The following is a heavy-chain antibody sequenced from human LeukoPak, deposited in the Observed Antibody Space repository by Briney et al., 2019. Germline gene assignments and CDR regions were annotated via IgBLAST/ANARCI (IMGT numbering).Heavy chain of an antibody. CDR1: GFTFSSYG. V-gene: IGHV3-7*01. J-gene: IGHJ4*02. CDR2: IKQDGSEK. CDR3: ARDSFGQFDY. D-gene: IGHD3-10*01. Sequence: PGRSLRLSCAASGFTFSSYGMHWVRQAPGKGLEWVANIKQDGSEKYYVDSVKGRFTISRDNAKNSLYLQMNSLRAEDTAVYYCARDSFGQFDYWGQGTLVTVSS.